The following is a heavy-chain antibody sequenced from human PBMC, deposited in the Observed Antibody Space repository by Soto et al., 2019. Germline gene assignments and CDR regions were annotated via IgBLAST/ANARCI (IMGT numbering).Heavy chain of an antibody. Sequence: QLQLQESGPGLVKPSETLSLTCTVSGGSISSNNYFWGWIRQPPGKGLEWIGSIYYSGSTYYNQSLKSRPTMSVDTSKNQFSLKLSSVTAADTAVYYCARHEDDYGDERGFDYWGQGTLVTVSS. J-gene: IGHJ4*02. V-gene: IGHV4-39*01. CDR2: IYYSGST. D-gene: IGHD4-17*01. CDR3: ARHEDDYGDERGFDY. CDR1: GGSISSNNYF.